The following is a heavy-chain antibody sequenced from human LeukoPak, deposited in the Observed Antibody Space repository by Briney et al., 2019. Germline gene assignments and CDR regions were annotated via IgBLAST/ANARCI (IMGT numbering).Heavy chain of an antibody. Sequence: PGRSLRLSCAASGFIFTSFSIHWVRQTPGKGLEWVAVISSDAKNTFHADSVKGRFTISRDNSKNTLYLQMNSLRPEDTAVYYCAKGRVPYCSSTSCYLFDDYWGQGTLVTVSS. J-gene: IGHJ4*02. CDR1: GFIFTSFS. CDR2: ISSDAKNT. D-gene: IGHD2-2*01. V-gene: IGHV3-30*04. CDR3: AKGRVPYCSSTSCYLFDDY.